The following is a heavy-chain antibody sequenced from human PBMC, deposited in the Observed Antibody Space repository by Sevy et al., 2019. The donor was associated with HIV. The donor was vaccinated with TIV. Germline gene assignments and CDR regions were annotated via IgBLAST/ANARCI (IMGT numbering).Heavy chain of an antibody. J-gene: IGHJ4*02. D-gene: IGHD3-16*02. CDR3: AGEGRLGELSRYFDY. V-gene: IGHV3-30-3*01. CDR1: GFTFSSYA. CDR2: ISYDGSNK. Sequence: GGSLRLSCAASGFTFSSYAMHWVRQAPGKGLEWVAVISYDGSNKYYADSVKGRFTISRDNSKNTLYLQMYSLRAEDTAVYYCAGEGRLGELSRYFDYWGQGTLVTVSS.